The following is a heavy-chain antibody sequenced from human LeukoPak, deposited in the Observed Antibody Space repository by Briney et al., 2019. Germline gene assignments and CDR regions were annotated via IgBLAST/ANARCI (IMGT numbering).Heavy chain of an antibody. D-gene: IGHD6-13*01. CDR2: INAGNGNT. V-gene: IGHV1-3*01. J-gene: IGHJ4*02. Sequence: ASMKVSCKASGYTFTSYAMHWVRQAPGQRLEWMGWINAGNGNTKYSQKFQGRVTITRDTSASTAYMELRSLRSDDTAVYYCARSDSSSWYTGDDYWGQGTLVTVSS. CDR3: ARSDSSSWYTGDDY. CDR1: GYTFTSYA.